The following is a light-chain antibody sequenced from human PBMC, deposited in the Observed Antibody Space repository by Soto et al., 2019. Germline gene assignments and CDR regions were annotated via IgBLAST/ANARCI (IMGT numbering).Light chain of an antibody. CDR3: QQYNNWPLGYT. Sequence: EIVMTQSPATLSVSPGERATLSCRASQSVSSNLAWYQQKPGQAPRLLIYGASTRATGIPARFSGSVSGTEFTLTISSLQSEDFAVYYCQQYNNWPLGYTFGQGTKLEIK. J-gene: IGKJ2*01. V-gene: IGKV3-15*01. CDR2: GAS. CDR1: QSVSSN.